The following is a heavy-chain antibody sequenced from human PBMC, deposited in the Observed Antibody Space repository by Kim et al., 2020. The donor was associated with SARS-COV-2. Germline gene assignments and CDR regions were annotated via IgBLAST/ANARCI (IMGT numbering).Heavy chain of an antibody. V-gene: IGHV4-39*01. D-gene: IGHD2-8*02. Sequence: SETLSLTCTVSGGTISSSSYYWGWIRQPPGKGLEWIGSIYYSGSTYYNPSLKSRVTISVDTSKNQFSLKLSSVTAADTAVYYCARFSPQRSWSLDYWGQGTLVTVSS. CDR2: IYYSGST. J-gene: IGHJ4*02. CDR3: ARFSPQRSWSLDY. CDR1: GGTISSSSYY.